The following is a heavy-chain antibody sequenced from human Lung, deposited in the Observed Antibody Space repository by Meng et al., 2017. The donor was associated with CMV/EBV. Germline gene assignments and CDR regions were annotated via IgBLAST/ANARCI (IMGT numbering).Heavy chain of an antibody. CDR2: SRSKDSSYAT. V-gene: IGHV3-73*01. CDR1: GFSGSG. J-gene: IGHJ6*02. CDR3: TKDWSHAMDV. Sequence: GGSLRLXCAVSGFSGSGIHWVRQASGKGLEWVGHSRSKDSSYATEFAASVKGRFTISRDESKNTAHLQMNSLKTEDTAVYYCTKDWSHAMDVWGQGTTVTVSS. D-gene: IGHD1-1*01.